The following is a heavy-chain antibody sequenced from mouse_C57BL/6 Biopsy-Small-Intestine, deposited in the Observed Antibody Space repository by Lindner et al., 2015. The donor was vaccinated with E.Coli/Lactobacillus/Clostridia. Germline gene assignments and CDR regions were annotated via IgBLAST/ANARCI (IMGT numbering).Heavy chain of an antibody. CDR1: GYTFTEYT. CDR3: ARHGDYYGSGYDDAMDY. Sequence: VQLQESGAELVKPGASVKLSCKASGYTFTEYTIHWVKQRSGQGLEWIGWFYPGSGSIKYNEKFKDKATLTADKSSSTVYMELSRLTSEDSAVYFCARHGDYYGSGYDDAMDYWGQGTSVTVSS. J-gene: IGHJ4*01. CDR2: FYPGSGSI. V-gene: IGHV1-62-2*01. D-gene: IGHD1-1*01.